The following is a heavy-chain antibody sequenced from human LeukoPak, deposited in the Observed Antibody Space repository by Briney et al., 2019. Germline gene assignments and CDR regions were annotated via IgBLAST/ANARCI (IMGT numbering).Heavy chain of an antibody. J-gene: IGHJ5*02. D-gene: IGHD2-15*01. CDR3: ARSTYCSGGSCSHNWFDP. V-gene: IGHV4-39*07. CDR2: IYYSGST. Sequence: SETLSLTCTVSGGSISSSSYYWGWIRQPPGKGLEWIGSIYYSGSTYYNPSLRSRVTISVDTSKNQFSLKLSSVTAADTAVYYCARSTYCSGGSCSHNWFDPWAREPWSPSPQ. CDR1: GGSISSSSYY.